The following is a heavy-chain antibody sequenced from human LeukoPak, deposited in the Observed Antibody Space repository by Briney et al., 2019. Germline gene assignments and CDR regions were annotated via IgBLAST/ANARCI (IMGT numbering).Heavy chain of an antibody. CDR2: ISSSGSTI. Sequence: GGSLRLSCAASGFTFSSYEMNWVRQAPGKGLEWVSYISSSGSTIYYADSVKGRFTISRDTAKNSLYLQMNSLRAEDTAVYSCARGDYGDYWNYYYMDVWGKGTTVTVSS. CDR3: ARGDYGDYWNYYYMDV. V-gene: IGHV3-48*03. CDR1: GFTFSSYE. D-gene: IGHD4-17*01. J-gene: IGHJ6*03.